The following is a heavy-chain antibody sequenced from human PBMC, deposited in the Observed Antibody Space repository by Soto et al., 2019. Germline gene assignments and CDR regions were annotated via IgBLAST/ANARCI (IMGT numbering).Heavy chain of an antibody. CDR1: GFTVSNLY. CDR2: ISSGGST. D-gene: IGHD3-3*01. CDR3: ARDTLGGAYDFLH. V-gene: IGHV3-66*01. Sequence: EVQLVEAGGGLVQPGGSLRLSCAASGFTVSNLYMTWVRQAPGKGLQWVAVISSGGSTYYADSVKGRFTISRDNSKNTQYIEMNSLRAEDTAVYYCARDTLGGAYDFLHGGQGTLVTVSS. J-gene: IGHJ4*02.